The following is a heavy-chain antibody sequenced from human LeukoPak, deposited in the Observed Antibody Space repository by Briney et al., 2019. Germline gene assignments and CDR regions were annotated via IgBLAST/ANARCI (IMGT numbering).Heavy chain of an antibody. CDR2: ITNTGTT. J-gene: IGHJ5*02. V-gene: IGHV4-34*01. CDR1: GGSFSGYS. Sequence: SQTLSLTCAVFGGSFSGYSWTWIRQPAGKGREWIGEITNTGTTNYNRSLPSQLTISMHTSQDPLSPTLRSVTAAYTAVYYCERVYVTGVRGSGFDPWGQGTLVTVSS. CDR3: ERVYVTGVRGSGFDP. D-gene: IGHD3-10*01.